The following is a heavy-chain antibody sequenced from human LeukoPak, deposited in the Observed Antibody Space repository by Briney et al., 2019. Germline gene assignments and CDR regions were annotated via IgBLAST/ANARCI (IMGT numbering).Heavy chain of an antibody. J-gene: IGHJ6*02. CDR1: GGSISTDNTW. V-gene: IGHV4-4*02. CDR2: IYHRGST. Sequence: SGTLSLTCAVSGGSISTDNTWWTWVRQPPGKGLEWIGDIYHRGSTNYNPSLRSRVTISLDKSKNQFSLNLNSVTAADTAVYYCARGELLWFGELSGYGMDVWGQGTTVTVSS. D-gene: IGHD3-10*01. CDR3: ARGELLWFGELSGYGMDV.